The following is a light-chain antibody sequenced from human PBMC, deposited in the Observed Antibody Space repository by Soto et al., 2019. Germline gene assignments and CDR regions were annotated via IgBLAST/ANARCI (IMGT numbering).Light chain of an antibody. CDR1: SSNIENNA. V-gene: IGLV1-36*01. CDR2: YGD. CDR3: AAWDDSLNVYV. Sequence: QAVVTQPPSVSGAPRQRVTISCSASSSNIENNAINWYQQVPGKPPKLLIYYGDLLPSGVSDRFSGSKSGTSPSLVISGLQSEDEADYYCAAWDDSLNVYVFGTGTKVTVL. J-gene: IGLJ1*01.